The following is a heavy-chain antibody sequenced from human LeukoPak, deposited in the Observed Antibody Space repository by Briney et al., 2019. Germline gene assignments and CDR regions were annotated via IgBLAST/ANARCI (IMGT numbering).Heavy chain of an antibody. CDR3: ASEKSSSSGNDY. J-gene: IGHJ4*02. D-gene: IGHD6-6*01. CDR1: GYSISSGYY. Sequence: SETLSLTCTVSGYSISSGYYWGWIRQPPGKGLEWIGSIYHSGSTYYNPSLKSRVTISVDTSKNRFSLKLSSVTAADTAVYYCASEKSSSSGNDYWGQGTLVTVSS. V-gene: IGHV4-38-2*02. CDR2: IYHSGST.